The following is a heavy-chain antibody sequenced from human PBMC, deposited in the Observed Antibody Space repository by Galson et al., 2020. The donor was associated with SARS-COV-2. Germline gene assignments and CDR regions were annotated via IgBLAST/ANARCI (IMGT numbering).Heavy chain of an antibody. CDR1: GLTFSSYA. CDR2: ISYDGSNK. CDR3: ARSASTAELLWFGELSGYYMDV. D-gene: IGHD3-10*01. J-gene: IGHJ6*03. V-gene: IGHV3-30*01. Sequence: GGSLRLSCAASGLTFSSYAMHWVRQAPGKGLEWVAVISYDGSNKYYADSVKGRFTISRDNSKNTLYLQMNSLRAEDTAVYYCARSASTAELLWFGELSGYYMDVWGKGTTVTVSS.